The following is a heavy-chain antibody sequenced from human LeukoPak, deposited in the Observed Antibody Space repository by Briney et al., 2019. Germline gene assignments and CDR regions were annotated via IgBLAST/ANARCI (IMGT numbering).Heavy chain of an antibody. CDR2: IYSGGST. D-gene: IGHD3-10*01. Sequence: GGSLRLSCAASGFTVSSNYMSWVRQAPGKGLEWVSVIYSGGSTYYADSAKGRFTISRDNSKNTLYLQMNSLRAEDTAVYYCAKVASGSYGSQFDYWGQGTLVTVSS. V-gene: IGHV3-53*05. J-gene: IGHJ4*02. CDR1: GFTVSSNY. CDR3: AKVASGSYGSQFDY.